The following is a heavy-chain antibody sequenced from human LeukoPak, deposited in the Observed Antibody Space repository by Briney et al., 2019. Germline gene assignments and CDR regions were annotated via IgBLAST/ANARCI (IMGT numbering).Heavy chain of an antibody. D-gene: IGHD6-13*01. J-gene: IGHJ5*02. CDR3: AREGSSWYLDWFDP. CDR1: GFIFSSYA. CDR2: ISGSGGNT. Sequence: GGSLRLSCAASGFIFSSYAMSWVRQAPGKGLEWVSAISGSGGNTYYADSVKGRFTISRDNSKNTLYLQMNSLRPEDTAVYYCAREGSSWYLDWFDPWGQGTLVTVSS. V-gene: IGHV3-23*01.